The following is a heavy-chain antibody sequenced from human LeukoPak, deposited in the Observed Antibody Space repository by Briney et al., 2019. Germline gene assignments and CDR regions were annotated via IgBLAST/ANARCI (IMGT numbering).Heavy chain of an antibody. J-gene: IGHJ1*01. CDR2: IYYSGST. CDR1: GASISSYY. V-gene: IGHV4-59*01. Sequence: TPSETLSLTCTVSGASISSYYWSWIRQPPGKGLEWIGHIYYSGSTNYNPSLKSRVTISVDTSKNQFSLKLSSVTAADTAVYYCARDDSSGYIYFQHWGQGTLVTVSS. D-gene: IGHD3-22*01. CDR3: ARDDSSGYIYFQH.